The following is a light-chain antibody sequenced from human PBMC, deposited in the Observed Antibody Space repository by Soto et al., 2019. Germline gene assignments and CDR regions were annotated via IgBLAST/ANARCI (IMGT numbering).Light chain of an antibody. CDR1: RSDVGGYNY. J-gene: IGLJ3*02. V-gene: IGLV2-14*03. CDR2: DVS. Sequence: QSALTQSASVSGSPGQSITISCTGTRSDVGGYNYVSWYQQHPGKAPKLMIYDVSNRPSGVSNRFSGSKSGNTASLTISGLQAEDEADYYCSSYTSSSTTVFGGGTKLTVL. CDR3: SSYTSSSTTV.